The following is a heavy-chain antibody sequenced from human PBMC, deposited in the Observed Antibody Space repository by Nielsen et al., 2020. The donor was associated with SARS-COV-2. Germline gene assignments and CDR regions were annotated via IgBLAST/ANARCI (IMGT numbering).Heavy chain of an antibody. CDR1: GFTFSSYS. Sequence: GESLKISCAASGFTFSSYSMNWVRQAPGKGLEWVSSISSSSSYIYYADSVKGRFTISRDNAKNSLYLQMNSLRAEDTAVYYCARGEAGSYNYYYYGMDVWGQGTTVTVSS. CDR3: ARGEAGSYNYYYYGMDV. CDR2: ISSSSSYI. J-gene: IGHJ6*02. V-gene: IGHV3-21*01. D-gene: IGHD1-26*01.